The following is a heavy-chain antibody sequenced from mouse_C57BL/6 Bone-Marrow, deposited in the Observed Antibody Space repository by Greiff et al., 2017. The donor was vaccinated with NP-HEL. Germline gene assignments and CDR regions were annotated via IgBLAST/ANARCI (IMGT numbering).Heavy chain of an antibody. CDR3: ASSGETARRYAMDY. CDR1: GYTFTDYY. V-gene: IGHV1-19*01. Sequence: DVQLVESGPVLVKPGASVKMSCKASGYTFTDYYMNWVKQSHGKSLEWIGVINPYNGGTSYNQKFKGKATLTVDKSSSTAYMELNSLTSEDSAVYYCASSGETARRYAMDYWGQGTSVTVSS. D-gene: IGHD3-2*01. CDR2: INPYNGGT. J-gene: IGHJ4*01.